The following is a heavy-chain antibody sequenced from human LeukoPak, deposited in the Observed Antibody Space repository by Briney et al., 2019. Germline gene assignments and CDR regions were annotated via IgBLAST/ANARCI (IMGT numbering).Heavy chain of an antibody. CDR3: ATDGGYAFDI. V-gene: IGHV3-74*01. J-gene: IGHJ3*02. Sequence: GGSLRLSCAASAFTFSTTWMHWVRQAPGKGLVWVSRIISDGSSTTYAGAVKGRFTISRDNAKKKLYLQMNNLRAEDTAIYYCATDGGYAFDIWGRGTMVTVSS. CDR1: AFTFSTTW. D-gene: IGHD3-10*01. CDR2: IISDGSST.